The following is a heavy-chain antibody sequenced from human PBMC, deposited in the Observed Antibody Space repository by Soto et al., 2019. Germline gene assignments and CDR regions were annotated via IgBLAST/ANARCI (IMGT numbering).Heavy chain of an antibody. Sequence: ASVKVSCKSSGYTFIYYYLHWVRQAPGQGLEWMGWINPHSGDTYYAEKFQGRVTMASDTAITTVFMDLSRLTLDDTALYFCAREGKAYLEPRDSYGMDVWGQGTSVTVSS. D-gene: IGHD1-1*01. J-gene: IGHJ6*02. CDR2: INPHSGDT. CDR1: GYTFIYYY. V-gene: IGHV1-2*02. CDR3: AREGKAYLEPRDSYGMDV.